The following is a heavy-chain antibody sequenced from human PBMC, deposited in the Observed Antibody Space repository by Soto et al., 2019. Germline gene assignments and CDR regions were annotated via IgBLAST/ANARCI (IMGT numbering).Heavy chain of an antibody. V-gene: IGHV1-69*02. D-gene: IGHD6-6*01. CDR1: GGTFSSYT. CDR3: ARGGDGSSPPDY. CDR2: IIPILGIA. J-gene: IGHJ4*02. Sequence: ASVKVSCKASGGTFSSYTISWVRQAPGQGLEWMGRIIPILGIANYAQKFQGRVTITADKSTSTAYMELSSLRSEDTAVYYCARGGDGSSPPDYRGQGTLVTVSS.